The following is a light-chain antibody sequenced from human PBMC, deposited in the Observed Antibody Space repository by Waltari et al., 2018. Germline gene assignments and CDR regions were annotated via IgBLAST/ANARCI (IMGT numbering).Light chain of an antibody. J-gene: IGLJ1*01. Sequence: QSVLTQPPSVSAAPGQRVTISCSGSRSNIGRNSVAWYQHVPGTAPKVLIYENNKRPSGIPDPFYGSKSGTSATLGITGLQTGDEADYFCGAWDGSLSADVFGTGTKVTVL. CDR2: ENN. CDR3: GAWDGSLSADV. V-gene: IGLV1-51*01. CDR1: RSNIGRNS.